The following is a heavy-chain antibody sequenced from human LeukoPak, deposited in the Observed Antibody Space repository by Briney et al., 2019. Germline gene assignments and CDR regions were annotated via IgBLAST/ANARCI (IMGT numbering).Heavy chain of an antibody. V-gene: IGHV3-9*01. CDR2: ISWNSGSI. CDR1: GFTFDDYA. Sequence: PGGSLRLSCAASGFTFDDYAMHWVRQAPGKGLEWVSGISWNSGSIGYADSVKGRFTISRDNAKNSLYLQMNSLRAEDTALYYCAKDLCGGECPLGAFDIWGQGTMVTVSS. D-gene: IGHD2-21*01. J-gene: IGHJ3*02. CDR3: AKDLCGGECPLGAFDI.